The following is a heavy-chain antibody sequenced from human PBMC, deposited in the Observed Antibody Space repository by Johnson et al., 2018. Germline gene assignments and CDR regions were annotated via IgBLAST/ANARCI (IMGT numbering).Heavy chain of an antibody. CDR1: GFTFSSYA. D-gene: IGHD6-25*01. CDR2: ISGSGGST. CDR3: AGDLSGDYFQH. V-gene: IGHV3-23*04. J-gene: IGHJ1*01. Sequence: VQLVESGGGLVKPGGSLRLSCAASGFTFSSYAMSWVRQAPGKGLEWVSAISGSGGSTYYADSVKGRFTISRDNSKNTLYLQMNSLRAEDTAGYYCAGDLSGDYFQHWGQGTLVTVSS.